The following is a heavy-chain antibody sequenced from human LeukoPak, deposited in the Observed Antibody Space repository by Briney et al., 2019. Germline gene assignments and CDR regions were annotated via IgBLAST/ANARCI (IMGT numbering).Heavy chain of an antibody. V-gene: IGHV5-51*01. CDR2: IYPGDSDT. J-gene: IGHJ5*02. D-gene: IGHD3-10*01. CDR1: GYSFTSYW. Sequence: GESLKISCKGSGYSFTSYWIGWVRQMPGKGLEWMGIIYPGDSDTRYSPSFQGQVTISADKSISTAYLQWSSLKASDTAMYYCARRNGHYYGSGSYYGNNWFDPWGQGTLVTVSS. CDR3: ARRNGHYYGSGSYYGNNWFDP.